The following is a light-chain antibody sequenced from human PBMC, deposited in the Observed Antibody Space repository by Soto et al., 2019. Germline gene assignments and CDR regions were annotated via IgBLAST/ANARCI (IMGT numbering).Light chain of an antibody. CDR2: GAS. CDR1: QGISNN. V-gene: IGKV1-27*01. CDR3: QKYDSAPLT. J-gene: IGKJ1*01. Sequence: DIQMTQSPSSLSASVGDRVTITCRASQGISNNLAWYQQKPGKVPQLLIYGASTLQSGVPSRFSGSRSGTDFTLTINSLQPEDVATYYCQKYDSAPLTFGQGTKVEFK.